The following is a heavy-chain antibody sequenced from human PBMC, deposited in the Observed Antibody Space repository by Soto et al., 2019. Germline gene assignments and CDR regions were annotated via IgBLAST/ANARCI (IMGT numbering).Heavy chain of an antibody. CDR2: IYWNDDK. Sequence: QITLKESGPTLVKPTQPLTLTCTFSGFSLSTSGVGVGWIRQPPGKALEWLALIYWNDDKRYSPSLKSRLTITKDTSKNQVVLTMTNMDPVDTATYYCAPRPRGFGDSDWFDPWGQGTLVTVSS. CDR3: APRPRGFGDSDWFDP. J-gene: IGHJ5*02. CDR1: GFSLSTSGVG. D-gene: IGHD3-10*01. V-gene: IGHV2-5*01.